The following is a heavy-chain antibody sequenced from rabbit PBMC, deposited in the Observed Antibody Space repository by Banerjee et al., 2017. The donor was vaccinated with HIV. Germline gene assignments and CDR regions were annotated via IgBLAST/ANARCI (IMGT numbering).Heavy chain of an antibody. CDR2: VTASGST. CDR3: ARKVYVGSGIGYFNL. V-gene: IGHV1S45*01. CDR1: GFTISTTYW. Sequence: QEQLEESGGGLVQPGGSLTLTCTASGFTISTTYWIWWVRQAPGKGLELIAGVTASGSTYCASWAKGRFTVSKTSSTAVTLQMTSLTAADTATYFCARKVYVGSGIGYFNLWGPGTLVTVS. D-gene: IGHD4-2*01. J-gene: IGHJ4*01.